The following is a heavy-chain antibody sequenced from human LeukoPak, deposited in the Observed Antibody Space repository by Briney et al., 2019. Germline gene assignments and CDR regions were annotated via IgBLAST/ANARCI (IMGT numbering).Heavy chain of an antibody. V-gene: IGHV3-20*01. CDR2: INWNGGST. J-gene: IGHJ4*02. D-gene: IGHD3-10*01. CDR1: GFTFDDYG. CDR3: ASECRATMVRGELCY. Sequence: GGSLRLSCAASGFTFDDYGMSWVRQAPGKGLEWVSGINWNGGSTGYADSVKGRFTISRDNAKNSLYLQMNSLRAEATALYHCASECRATMVRGELCYWGQGTLVTVSS.